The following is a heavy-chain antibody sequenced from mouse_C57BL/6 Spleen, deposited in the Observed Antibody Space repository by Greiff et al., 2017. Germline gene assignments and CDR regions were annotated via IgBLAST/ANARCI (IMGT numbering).Heavy chain of an antibody. J-gene: IGHJ3*01. CDR3: VGGNYFWFAY. Sequence: EVQLQQSGPELVKPGASVKISCKASGYSFTDYNMNWVKQSHGKSLEWIGVINPNYGTTSYNQKFKGKATLTVDPSSSTAYMQLNSLTSEDSAVYYCVGGNYFWFAYWGQGTLVTVSA. V-gene: IGHV1-39*01. CDR2: INPNYGTT. CDR1: GYSFTDYN. D-gene: IGHD2-1*01.